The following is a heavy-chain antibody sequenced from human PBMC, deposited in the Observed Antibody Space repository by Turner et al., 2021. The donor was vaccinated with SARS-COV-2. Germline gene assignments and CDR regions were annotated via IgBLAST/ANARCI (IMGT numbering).Heavy chain of an antibody. Sequence: QVQLVQSVAEVKKPGASVKVSCKVSGYTLTELSMHWVRQAPGKGLEWMGGFDPEDGETISAQKFQGRVTMTGDTSTDTAYMELSSLRSEDTAVYYCATDDILTGYYTSFDYWGQGTLVTVSS. CDR1: GYTLTELS. J-gene: IGHJ4*02. D-gene: IGHD3-9*01. CDR3: ATDDILTGYYTSFDY. V-gene: IGHV1-24*01. CDR2: FDPEDGET.